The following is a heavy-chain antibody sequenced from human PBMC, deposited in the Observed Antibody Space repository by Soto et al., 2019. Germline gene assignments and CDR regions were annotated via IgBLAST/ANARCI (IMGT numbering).Heavy chain of an antibody. D-gene: IGHD6-19*01. CDR3: AKVDRYSSGWSSYAPEYYYYSMDV. CDR2: ISGSGDDT. CDR1: GFTFSIYA. J-gene: IGHJ6*02. V-gene: IGHV3-23*04. Sequence: EVQLVESGGGLVQPGGSLRLSCAASGFTFSIYALSWVRQTPGKGLEWVSAISGSGDDTYYTDSVKGRFTISRDNPKNTLYLQMSSLRAEDTAIYYCAKVDRYSSGWSSYAPEYYYYSMDVWGQGTTVTVSS.